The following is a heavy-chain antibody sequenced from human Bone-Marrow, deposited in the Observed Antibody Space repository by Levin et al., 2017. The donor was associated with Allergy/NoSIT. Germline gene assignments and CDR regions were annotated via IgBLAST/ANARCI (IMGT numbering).Heavy chain of an antibody. CDR3: ARGYCSGGSCANNWFDP. D-gene: IGHD2-15*01. CDR2: IYYSGST. Sequence: SETLSLTCTVSGGSISSSSYYWGWIRQPPGKGLEWIGSIYYSGSTSYNPSLKSRVTISVDTSKNQFSLKLSSVTAADTAVYYCARGYCSGGSCANNWFDPWGQGTLVTVSS. V-gene: IGHV4-39*01. J-gene: IGHJ5*02. CDR1: GGSISSSSYY.